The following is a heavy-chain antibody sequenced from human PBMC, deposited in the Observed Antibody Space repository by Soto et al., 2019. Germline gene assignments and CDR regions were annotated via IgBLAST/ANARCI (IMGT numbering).Heavy chain of an antibody. CDR1: GFSFRSDW. Sequence: EDQLVESGGGLVQPGGSLRLTCAVSGFSFRSDWMNWVRQAPGKGLEWVAHTNQDGSEKYYLDSVKGRFTIFRDNAKNSLYLQINSLRAEDAAVYYCSGGVGDAIWGQGTLGTVYS. J-gene: IGHJ4*02. V-gene: IGHV3-7*04. CDR2: TNQDGSEK. D-gene: IGHD1-26*01. CDR3: SGGVGDAI.